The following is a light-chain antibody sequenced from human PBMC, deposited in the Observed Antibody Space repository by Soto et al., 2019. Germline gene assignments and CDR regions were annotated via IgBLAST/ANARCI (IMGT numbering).Light chain of an antibody. CDR3: QQRSNWQRT. V-gene: IGKV3-11*01. CDR2: DAS. J-gene: IGKJ1*01. CDR1: QSVRSY. Sequence: EIVLTQSPATLSLSPGERATLSCRASQSVRSYLAWFQQKPGQAPRLLIYDASNRATGIPARFSGSGSGTDFTLTISSLEPEDFAVYYCQQRSNWQRTFGQGTKVEIK.